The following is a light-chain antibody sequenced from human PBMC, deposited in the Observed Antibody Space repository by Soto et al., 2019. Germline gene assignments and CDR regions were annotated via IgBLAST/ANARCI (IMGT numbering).Light chain of an antibody. CDR3: CSYAGSSTWV. J-gene: IGLJ3*02. Sequence: QSVLTQPASVSGSHGQSITISCTGTSSDVGSYNLVAWYQQHPGKSPKLMMYEGSKRPSGVSNRFSGSKSGNTASLTISGLQAEDEADYYCCSYAGSSTWVFGGGTKLTVL. V-gene: IGLV2-23*01. CDR1: SSDVGSYNL. CDR2: EGS.